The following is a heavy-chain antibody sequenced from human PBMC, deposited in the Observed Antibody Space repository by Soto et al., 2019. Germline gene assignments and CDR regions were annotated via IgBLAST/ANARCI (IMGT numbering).Heavy chain of an antibody. Sequence: QVQLVESGGGVVQPGRSLRLSCADSGFTFSSYGMHWVRQAPGKGLEWVAVISYDGSNKYYADSVKGRFTISRDNSKNTLYLQMNSLRAEDTAVYYCAGGVAMVSWGQGTLVTVSS. V-gene: IGHV3-30*03. CDR2: ISYDGSNK. J-gene: IGHJ4*02. D-gene: IGHD5-18*01. CDR3: AGGVAMVS. CDR1: GFTFSSYG.